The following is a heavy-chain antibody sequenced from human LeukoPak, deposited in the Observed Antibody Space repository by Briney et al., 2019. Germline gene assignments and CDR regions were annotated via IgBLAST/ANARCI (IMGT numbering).Heavy chain of an antibody. CDR3: ARDPGYGGQIDY. Sequence: SETLSLTCTVSGGSISSNYWSWIRQPAGKGLEWIGRVYSSGRTNYNPSLKSRVTMSVDTSKNQFSLKLSSVTAADTALYYCARDPGYGGQIDYWGQGTLVTVSS. D-gene: IGHD4-23*01. V-gene: IGHV4-4*07. CDR2: VYSSGRT. CDR1: GGSISSNY. J-gene: IGHJ4*02.